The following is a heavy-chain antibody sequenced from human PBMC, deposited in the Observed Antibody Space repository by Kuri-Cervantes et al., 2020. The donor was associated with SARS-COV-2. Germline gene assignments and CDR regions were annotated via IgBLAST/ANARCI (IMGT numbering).Heavy chain of an antibody. V-gene: IGHV6-1*01. Sequence: SCAISGDSVSSNSAAWNWNRQSPSRGLEWLGRTYYRSKWYNDYAVSVKSRITINPDTSKNQFSLQLNSVTPEDTAVYYCARAPGLDNWFDPWGQGTLVTVSS. J-gene: IGHJ5*02. D-gene: IGHD6-19*01. CDR2: TYYRSKWYN. CDR3: ARAPGLDNWFDP. CDR1: GDSVSSNSAA.